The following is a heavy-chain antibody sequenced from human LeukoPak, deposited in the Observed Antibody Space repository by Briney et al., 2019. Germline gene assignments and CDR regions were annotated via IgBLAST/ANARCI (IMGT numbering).Heavy chain of an antibody. CDR3: AKDNYDYGDYDGGDY. J-gene: IGHJ4*02. V-gene: IGHV3-30*02. D-gene: IGHD4-17*01. CDR2: IRYDGSNK. CDR1: GFTFSTYG. Sequence: GGSLRLSCAASGFTFSTYGMHWVRQAPGKGLEWVAFIRYDGSNKYYADSVKGRFTISRANSKNTLYLQMNSLRAEDTAVYYCAKDNYDYGDYDGGDYWGQGTLVTVSS.